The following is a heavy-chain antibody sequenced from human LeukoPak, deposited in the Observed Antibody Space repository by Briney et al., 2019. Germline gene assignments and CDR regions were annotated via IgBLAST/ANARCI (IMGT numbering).Heavy chain of an antibody. Sequence: PSETLSLTCTVSGGSISSHYWSWIRQPPGKGLEWIGYIYYSGSTNYNPSLKSRVTISVDTSKNQFSLKLSSVTAADTAVYYCARESRSRIVGATRGRGEFDYWGQGTLVTVSS. V-gene: IGHV4-59*11. CDR3: ARESRSRIVGATRGRGEFDY. CDR2: IYYSGST. CDR1: GGSISSHY. J-gene: IGHJ4*02. D-gene: IGHD1-26*01.